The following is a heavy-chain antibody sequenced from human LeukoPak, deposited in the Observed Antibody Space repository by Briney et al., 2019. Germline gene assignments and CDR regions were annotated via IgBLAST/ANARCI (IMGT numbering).Heavy chain of an antibody. D-gene: IGHD2-2*02. J-gene: IGHJ4*02. CDR1: GGTFSSYA. V-gene: IGHV1-69*05. CDR3: ARGPYCSSTSCYMSRYFDH. CDR2: IIPIFGTA. Sequence: ASVKVSCKASGGTFSSYAISWVRQAPGQGLEWMGGIIPIFGTANYAQKFQGRVTITTDESTSTAYMEPSSLRSEDTAVYYCARGPYCSSTSCYMSRYFDHWGQGTLVTVSS.